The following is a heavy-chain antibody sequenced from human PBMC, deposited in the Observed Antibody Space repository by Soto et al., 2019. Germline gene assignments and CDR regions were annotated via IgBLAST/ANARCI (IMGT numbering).Heavy chain of an antibody. Sequence: GGSLRLSCAASGFPFINFAMSWVRQSPGKGREWVSAISGGGTATWYADSVRGRFTISRDNSKNTVYLQMNSLRAEDTAVYYCAKFGASGSYFQFDYWGHGTLVTVSS. D-gene: IGHD3-10*01. CDR2: ISGGGTAT. V-gene: IGHV3-23*01. CDR1: GFPFINFA. J-gene: IGHJ4*01. CDR3: AKFGASGSYFQFDY.